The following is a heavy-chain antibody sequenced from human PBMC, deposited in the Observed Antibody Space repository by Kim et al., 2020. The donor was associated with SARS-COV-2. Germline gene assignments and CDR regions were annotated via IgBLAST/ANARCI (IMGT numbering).Heavy chain of an antibody. D-gene: IGHD1-20*01. V-gene: IGHV4-59*13. Sequence: SETLSLTCTVSGGSISSYYWSWIRQPPGKGLEWIGYIYYSGSTNYNPSLKSRVTISVDTSKNQFSLKLSSVTAADTAVYYCARAVSDNWNWFDPWGQGTLVTVSS. CDR3: ARAVSDNWNWFDP. J-gene: IGHJ5*02. CDR1: GGSISSYY. CDR2: IYYSGST.